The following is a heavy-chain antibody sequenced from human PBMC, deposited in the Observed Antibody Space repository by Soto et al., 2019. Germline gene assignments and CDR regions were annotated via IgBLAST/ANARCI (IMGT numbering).Heavy chain of an antibody. D-gene: IGHD3-22*01. Sequence: ASGKVSCKASGYTFTSYAMHWVRQAPGQRLEWMGWINAGNGNTKYSQKFQGRVTITRDTSASTAYMELSSLRSEDTAVYYCASPMYYYYSSGYQGEYFQHSGQGPLVTVSS. CDR2: INAGNGNT. J-gene: IGHJ1*01. CDR1: GYTFTSYA. CDR3: ASPMYYYYSSGYQGEYFQH. V-gene: IGHV1-3*01.